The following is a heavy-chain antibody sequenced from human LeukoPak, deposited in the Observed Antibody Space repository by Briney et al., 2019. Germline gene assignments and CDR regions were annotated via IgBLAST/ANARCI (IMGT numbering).Heavy chain of an antibody. J-gene: IGHJ4*02. CDR1: GYTFTGYY. CDR2: INPNSGGT. CDR3: ARMDGTGYDILTGYYGWGVYYFDY. Sequence: GASVKVSCKASGYTFTGYYMHRVRQAPGQGLEWMGWINPNSGGTNYAQKFQGRVTMTRDTSISTAYMELSRLRSDDTAVYYCARMDGTGYDILTGYYGWGVYYFDYWGQGTLVTVSS. D-gene: IGHD3-9*01. V-gene: IGHV1-2*02.